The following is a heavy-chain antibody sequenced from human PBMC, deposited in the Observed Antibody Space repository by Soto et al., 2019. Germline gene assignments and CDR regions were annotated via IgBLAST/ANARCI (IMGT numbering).Heavy chain of an antibody. CDR1: GYTFTSYY. J-gene: IGHJ6*02. Sequence: ASVKVSCKASGYTFTSYYMHWVRQAPGQGLEWMGIINPSGGSTSYAQKFQGRVTMTRDTSTSTVYMELSSLRSEDTAVYYCARTAKFGRPTGRGDRYYYYGMDVWGQGTTVTVSS. CDR3: ARTAKFGRPTGRGDRYYYYGMDV. D-gene: IGHD3-10*02. V-gene: IGHV1-46*01. CDR2: INPSGGST.